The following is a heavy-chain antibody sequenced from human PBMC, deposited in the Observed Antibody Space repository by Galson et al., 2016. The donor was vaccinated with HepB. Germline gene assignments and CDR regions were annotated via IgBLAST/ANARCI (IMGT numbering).Heavy chain of an antibody. Sequence: SVKVSCKASGYTFTSYGISWVRQAPGQGLEWMGWSSAYNGNKKYAQKFQGRVIMTTDTSTSTEYMELRSLRPDNTAVYYCARDRGVALFGMDVWGQGTTVTVPS. J-gene: IGHJ6*02. CDR1: GYTFTSYG. CDR2: SSAYNGNK. D-gene: IGHD3-10*01. CDR3: ARDRGVALFGMDV. V-gene: IGHV1-18*01.